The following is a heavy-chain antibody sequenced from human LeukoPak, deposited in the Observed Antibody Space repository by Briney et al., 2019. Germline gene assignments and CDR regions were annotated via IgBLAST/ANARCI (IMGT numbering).Heavy chain of an antibody. CDR1: GGSISSGSYY. D-gene: IGHD2-2*01. CDR2: IYTSGST. CDR3: ARGGYCRSTSCSNWFDP. Sequence: SETLSLTCTVSGGSISSGSYYWSWIRQPAGKGLEWIGRIYTSGSTNYNPSLKSRVTISVDTSKNQFSLKLSSVTAADTAVYYCARGGYCRSTSCSNWFDPWGQGTLVTVSS. J-gene: IGHJ5*02. V-gene: IGHV4-61*02.